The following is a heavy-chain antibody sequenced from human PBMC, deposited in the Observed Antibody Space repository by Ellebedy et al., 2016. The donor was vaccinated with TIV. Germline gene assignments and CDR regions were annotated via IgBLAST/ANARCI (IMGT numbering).Heavy chain of an antibody. J-gene: IGHJ3*02. CDR2: INHSGST. D-gene: IGHD7-27*01. CDR3: AFPGDAFDI. V-gene: IGHV4-34*01. CDR1: GGSFSGYY. Sequence: SETLSLXXAVYGGSFSGYYWSWIRQPPGKGLEWIGEINHSGSTNYNPSLKSRVTISVDTSKNQFSLKLSSVTAADTAVYYCAFPGDAFDIWGQGKMGTVSS.